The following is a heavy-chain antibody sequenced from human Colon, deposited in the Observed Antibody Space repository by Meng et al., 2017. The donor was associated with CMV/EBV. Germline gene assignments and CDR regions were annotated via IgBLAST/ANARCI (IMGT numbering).Heavy chain of an antibody. CDR2: ISSKAGTT. V-gene: IGHV1-18*01. CDR1: GYTYTTSD. CDR3: VRGSSSSSEGMDV. J-gene: IGHJ6*02. D-gene: IGHD6-13*01. Sequence: AAVPVSCQASGYTYTTSDITWVRQAPGQGPEWMGWISSKAGTTNYAQRLQGRVTMTTDTSTSTAYMELRSLRSDDTAVYYCVRGSSSSSEGMDVWGQGTTVTVSS.